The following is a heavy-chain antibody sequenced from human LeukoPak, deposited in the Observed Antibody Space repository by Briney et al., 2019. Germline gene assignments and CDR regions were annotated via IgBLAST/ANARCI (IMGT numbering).Heavy chain of an antibody. J-gene: IGHJ3*02. CDR1: GYTFTGYY. Sequence: ASVKVSCKASGYTFTGYYIHWVRQAPGQGLEWMGWINPKSGGTNYAQKFQGSVTMSRDTSISTAYMELRRLRSDDTAVYYCARPRSSWYSDAFDIRGQGTMVTVSS. V-gene: IGHV1-2*02. D-gene: IGHD6-13*01. CDR2: INPKSGGT. CDR3: ARPRSSWYSDAFDI.